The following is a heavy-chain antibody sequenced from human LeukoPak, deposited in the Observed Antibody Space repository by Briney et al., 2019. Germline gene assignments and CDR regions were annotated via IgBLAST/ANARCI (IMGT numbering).Heavy chain of an antibody. Sequence: GSLRLSCTASGFTFRTYAMIWVRQAPGKGLEWVSAIRAGGDTTVYADAVRGRFTISRDNSNNALYLQMNELRADDTAVYYCARDPIGDYIGAFDFWGQGAMVTVSS. V-gene: IGHV3-23*01. D-gene: IGHD4-17*01. J-gene: IGHJ3*01. CDR2: IRAGGDTT. CDR1: GFTFRTYA. CDR3: ARDPIGDYIGAFDF.